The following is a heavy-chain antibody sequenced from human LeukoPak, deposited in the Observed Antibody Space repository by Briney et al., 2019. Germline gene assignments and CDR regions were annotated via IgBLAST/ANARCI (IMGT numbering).Heavy chain of an antibody. CDR3: ARDPVTTWGYFDY. V-gene: IGHV3-30*03. J-gene: IGHJ4*02. CDR2: ISSDGTNK. Sequence: GGSLRLSCAASGFTFSTYSMNWVRQAPGKGLEWVAVISSDGTNKNYADSVKGRFTISRDKAKNTVDLQVNSLRSEDTAVYYCARDPVTTWGYFDYWGQGTLVTVSS. CDR1: GFTFSTYS. D-gene: IGHD4-17*01.